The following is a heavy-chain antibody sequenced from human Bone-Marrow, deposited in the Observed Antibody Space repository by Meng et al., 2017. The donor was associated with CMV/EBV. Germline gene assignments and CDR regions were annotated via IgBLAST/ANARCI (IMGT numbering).Heavy chain of an antibody. CDR3: ARAGFLEWLYTTYFDY. J-gene: IGHJ4*02. Sequence: SETLSLTCTVSGGSVSSGSYYWSWIRQPPGKGLEWIGYIYYSGGTNYNPSLKSRVTISVDTSKNQFSLKLSSVTAADTAVYYCARAGFLEWLYTTYFDYWGQGTLVTVSS. CDR2: IYYSGGT. CDR1: GGSVSSGSYY. D-gene: IGHD3-3*01. V-gene: IGHV4-61*01.